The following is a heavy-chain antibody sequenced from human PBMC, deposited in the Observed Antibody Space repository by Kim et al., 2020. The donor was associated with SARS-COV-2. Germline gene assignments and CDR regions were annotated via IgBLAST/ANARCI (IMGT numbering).Heavy chain of an antibody. D-gene: IGHD3-10*01. J-gene: IGHJ4*02. Sequence: YADAVKGRFTISRDNANNSLYLQMDSRRDEGTAVYYCARGLQLHYGSGSWRWGQGTLVTVSS. V-gene: IGHV3-48*02. CDR3: ARGLQLHYGSGSWR.